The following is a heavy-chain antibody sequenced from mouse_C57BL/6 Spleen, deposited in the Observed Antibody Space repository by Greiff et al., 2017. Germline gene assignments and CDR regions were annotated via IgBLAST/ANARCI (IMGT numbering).Heavy chain of an antibody. CDR3: ARRGTNHWYFDV. Sequence: QVQLQQPGAELVMPGASVKLSCKASGYTFTSYWMHWVKQRPGQGLEWIGEIDPSDSYTTYNQKFKGKSTLTVDKSSSTAYMQLSSLTSEDAAVYYCARRGTNHWYFDVWGTGTTVTVSS. CDR1: GYTFTSYW. V-gene: IGHV1-69*01. CDR2: IDPSDSYT. J-gene: IGHJ1*03. D-gene: IGHD2-14*01.